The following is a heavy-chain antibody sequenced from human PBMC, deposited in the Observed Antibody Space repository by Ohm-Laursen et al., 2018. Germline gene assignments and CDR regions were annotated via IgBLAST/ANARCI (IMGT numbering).Heavy chain of an antibody. CDR2: INHSGST. Sequence: SDTLSLTCAVYGGSFSGYYWSWIRQPPGKGLEWIGEINHSGSTNYNPSLKSRVTISVDTSKNQFSLKLSSVTAADTAVYYCASVNCSSTSCYSFPFWGQGTLVTVSS. CDR1: GGSFSGYY. D-gene: IGHD2-2*01. J-gene: IGHJ4*02. CDR3: ASVNCSSTSCYSFPF. V-gene: IGHV4-34*01.